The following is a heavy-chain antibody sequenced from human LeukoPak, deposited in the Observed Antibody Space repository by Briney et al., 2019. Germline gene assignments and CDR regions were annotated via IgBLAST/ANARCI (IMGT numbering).Heavy chain of an antibody. CDR2: IYYSGST. D-gene: IGHD3-22*01. V-gene: IGHV4-39*07. CDR1: GGSISSSSYY. J-gene: IGHJ4*02. CDR3: ARKRGTMIVVFDY. Sequence: PSETLSLTCTVSGGSISSSSYYWGWIRQPPGKGLEWIGSIYYSGSTYYNPSLKSRVTISVDTSKNQFSLKLSSVTAADTAVYYCARKRGTMIVVFDYWGQGTLVTVSS.